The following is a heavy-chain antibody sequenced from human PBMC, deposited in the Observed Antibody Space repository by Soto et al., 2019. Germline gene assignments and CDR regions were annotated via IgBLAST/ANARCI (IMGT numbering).Heavy chain of an antibody. Sequence: EVQLVESGGGLVQPGGSLRLSCAASGFTFSSYWMSWVRQAPGKGLEWVANIKQDGSEKYYVDSVKGRFTISRDNAKNSLYLQMNSLRAEDTAVYYCARDRPSSSSFKGVGYWGQGTLVTVSS. V-gene: IGHV3-7*01. D-gene: IGHD6-6*01. CDR2: IKQDGSEK. CDR3: ARDRPSSSSFKGVGY. J-gene: IGHJ4*02. CDR1: GFTFSSYW.